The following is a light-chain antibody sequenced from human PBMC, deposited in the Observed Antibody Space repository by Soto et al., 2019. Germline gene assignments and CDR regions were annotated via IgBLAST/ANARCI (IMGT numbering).Light chain of an antibody. Sequence: DIVMTQSPDSLAVSLGEGATINCKSSQSVLYSSNNKNYLAWYQQKPGQPPKLLIYWASTRESGVPDRFSGSGSGTDFTLTISSLQAEDVAVYYCQQYCSTPPTFGGGTKVEIK. CDR2: WAS. J-gene: IGKJ4*01. CDR3: QQYCSTPPT. CDR1: QSVLYSSNNKNY. V-gene: IGKV4-1*01.